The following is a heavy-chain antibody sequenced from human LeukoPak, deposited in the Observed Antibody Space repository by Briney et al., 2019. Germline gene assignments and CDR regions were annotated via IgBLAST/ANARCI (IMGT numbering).Heavy chain of an antibody. V-gene: IGHV4-34*01. J-gene: IGHJ6*03. CDR1: GGSISSYY. Sequence: PSETLSLTCTVSGGSISSYYWTWIRQPPGKGLEWIGEINHSGSTNYNPSLKSRVTMSVDTSKNQFSLKLSSVTAADTAMYYCARPPYYYGSGSYYTRYYYMDVWGKGTTVTISS. CDR3: ARPPYYYGSGSYYTRYYYMDV. D-gene: IGHD3-10*01. CDR2: INHSGST.